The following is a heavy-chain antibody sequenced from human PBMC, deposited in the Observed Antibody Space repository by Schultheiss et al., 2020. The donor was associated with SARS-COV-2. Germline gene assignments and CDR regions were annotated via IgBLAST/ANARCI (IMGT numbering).Heavy chain of an antibody. CDR1: GGSFSGYY. V-gene: IGHV4-34*01. J-gene: IGHJ4*02. Sequence: SETLSLTCAVYGGSFSGYYWSWIRQPPGKGLEWIGEVNHSGSTNYNPSLKSRVTISVDTSKHQFSLRLRSATAADTAVYYCARRDSSGSRPDFDYWGQGTLVTVSS. D-gene: IGHD6-19*01. CDR2: VNHSGST. CDR3: ARRDSSGSRPDFDY.